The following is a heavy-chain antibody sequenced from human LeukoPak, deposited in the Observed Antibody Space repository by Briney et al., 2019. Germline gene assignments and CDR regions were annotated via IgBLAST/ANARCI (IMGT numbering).Heavy chain of an antibody. CDR2: IIPIFGTA. D-gene: IGHD3-16*01. CDR1: GGTFSSYA. Sequence: SVKVSCKASGGTFSSYAISWVRQAPGQGLEWMGGIIPIFGTANYAQKFQGRVTITAHESTRTAYMALSSLRSEDTAVYYCARETAPEGGFPKMNWFDPWGQGTLVTVSS. CDR3: ARETAPEGGFPKMNWFDP. J-gene: IGHJ5*02. V-gene: IGHV1-69*13.